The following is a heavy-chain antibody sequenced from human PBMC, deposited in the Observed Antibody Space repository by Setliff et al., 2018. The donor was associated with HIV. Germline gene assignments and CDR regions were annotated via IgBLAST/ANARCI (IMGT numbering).Heavy chain of an antibody. CDR2: IDNSGTT. CDR3: ARDRHSSGLGSYGP. D-gene: IGHD3-10*01. CDR1: GGSFGVYR. Sequence: SETLSLTCTISGGSFGVYRWSWIRQSAGRGLEWIGRIDNSGTTDYKPSLKGRVAISVDTSRNQFSLRVTSVTAADTAVYFCARDRHSSGLGSYGPWGPGILVTVSS. V-gene: IGHV4-4*07. J-gene: IGHJ5*02.